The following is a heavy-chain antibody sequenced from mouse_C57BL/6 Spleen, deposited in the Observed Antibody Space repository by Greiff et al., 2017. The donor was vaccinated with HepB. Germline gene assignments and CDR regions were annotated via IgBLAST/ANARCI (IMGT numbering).Heavy chain of an antibody. D-gene: IGHD1-1*01. J-gene: IGHJ3*01. CDR3: TTEGSSYGVWFAY. CDR2: IDPEDGDT. V-gene: IGHV14-1*01. CDR1: GFNIKDYY. Sequence: EVQLQQSGAELVRPGASVKLSCTASGFNIKDYYMHWVKQRPEQGLEWIGRIDPEDGDTEYAPKFQGKATMTADTSSNTAYLQLSSLTSEDTAVYYCTTEGSSYGVWFAYWGQGTLVTVSA.